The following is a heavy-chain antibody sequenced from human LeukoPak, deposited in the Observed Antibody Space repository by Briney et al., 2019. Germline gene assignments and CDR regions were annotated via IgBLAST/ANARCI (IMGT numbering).Heavy chain of an antibody. V-gene: IGHV3-30*14. CDR1: GFTFSSYA. CDR3: AGRGSRVY. CDR2: ISYDGSNK. J-gene: IGHJ4*02. D-gene: IGHD5-12*01. Sequence: GGSLRLSCAASGFTFSSYAMHWVRQAPGKGLEWVAVISYDGSNKYYADSVKGRFTISRDNSKNTLYLQMNSLRAEDTAVYYCAGRGSRVYWGQGTLVTVSS.